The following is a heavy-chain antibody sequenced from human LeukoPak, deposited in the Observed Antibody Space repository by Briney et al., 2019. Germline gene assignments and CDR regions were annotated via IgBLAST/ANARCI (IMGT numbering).Heavy chain of an antibody. J-gene: IGHJ4*02. D-gene: IGHD5-24*01. Sequence: ASVKVSCKASGYTFSGYAIHWVRQAPGQRFEWMGWINAGNGHTKYSQNFQGRVTITRDSSANIVYMELSSLTSEDTAVYYCARGIWSATRVDYYLDNWGQGTLVAVSS. V-gene: IGHV1-3*01. CDR1: GYTFSGYA. CDR3: ARGIWSATRVDYYLDN. CDR2: INAGNGHT.